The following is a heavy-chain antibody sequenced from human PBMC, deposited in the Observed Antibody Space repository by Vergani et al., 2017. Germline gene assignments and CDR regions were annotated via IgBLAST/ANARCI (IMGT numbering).Heavy chain of an antibody. CDR1: GGSFSGYY. V-gene: IGHV4-34*01. D-gene: IGHD5-12*01. J-gene: IGHJ4*02. CDR2: INHSGST. Sequence: QVQLQQWGAGLLKPSETLSLTCAVYGGSFSGYYWSWIRQPPGKGLEWIGEINHSGSTNYNPSLKSRVTISVDTSKNQFSLKLSSVTAADTAVYYCARVGSGYSGYDFALDYWGQGTLVTVSS. CDR3: ARVGSGYSGYDFALDY.